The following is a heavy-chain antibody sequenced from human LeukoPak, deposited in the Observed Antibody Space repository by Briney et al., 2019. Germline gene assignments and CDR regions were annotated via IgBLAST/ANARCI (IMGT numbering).Heavy chain of an antibody. Sequence: GGSLRLFCAASGFTFSSYAMSWVRQAPGKGLEWVSAISGSGGSTYYADSVKGRFTISRDNSKNTLYLQMNSLRAEDTAVYYCAKLKAINDDFDYWGQGTLVTVSS. CDR2: ISGSGGST. CDR1: GFTFSSYA. V-gene: IGHV3-23*01. CDR3: AKLKAINDDFDY. D-gene: IGHD1-1*01. J-gene: IGHJ4*02.